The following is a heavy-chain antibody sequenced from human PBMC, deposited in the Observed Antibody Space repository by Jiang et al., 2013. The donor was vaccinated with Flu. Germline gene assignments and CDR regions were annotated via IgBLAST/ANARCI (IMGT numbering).Heavy chain of an antibody. CDR2: INPYGDST. V-gene: IGHV1-46*01. J-gene: IGHJ4*02. D-gene: IGHD2-2*01. CDR1: GYTFTNYH. CDR3: ARENGQLSYDY. Sequence: GAEVKKPGASVKVSCKASGYTFTNYHLHWVRQAPGQGLEWMGIINPYGDSTSYAQKFQGRVTMTRDTSTSTVYMELSSLRSEDTAVYYCARENGQLSYDYWGQGTLVTVSS.